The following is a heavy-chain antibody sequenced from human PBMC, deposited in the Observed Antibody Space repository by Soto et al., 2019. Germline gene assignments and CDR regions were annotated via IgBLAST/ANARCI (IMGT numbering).Heavy chain of an antibody. CDR1: GGTFSSYA. CDR2: IIPIFGTA. CDR3: ASAIRSYDFWSGYYNDYYYGMDV. D-gene: IGHD3-3*01. Sequence: GASVKVSCKASGGTFSSYAISWVRQAPGQGLEWMGGIIPIFGTANYAQKFQGRVTITADESTSTAYMELSSLRSGDTAVYYCASAIRSYDFWSGYYNDYYYGMDVWGQGTTVTVSS. V-gene: IGHV1-69*13. J-gene: IGHJ6*02.